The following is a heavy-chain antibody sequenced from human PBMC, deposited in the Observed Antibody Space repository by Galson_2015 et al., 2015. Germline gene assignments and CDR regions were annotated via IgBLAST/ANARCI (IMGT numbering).Heavy chain of an antibody. J-gene: IGHJ6*02. CDR1: GFTFSNYG. CDR2: IWYDGRNK. Sequence: SLRLSCAASGFTFSNYGMHWVRQAPGKGLEWVAVIWYDGRNKYYADSVKGRFTISRDNSKNTLYLQMNILRAEDTAVYYCAREYQTHDYSLRDGMDVWGQGTTVTVSS. CDR3: AREYQTHDYSLRDGMDV. V-gene: IGHV3-33*01. D-gene: IGHD2-15*01.